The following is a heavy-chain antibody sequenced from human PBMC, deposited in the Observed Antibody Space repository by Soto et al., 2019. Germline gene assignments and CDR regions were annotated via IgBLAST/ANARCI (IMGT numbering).Heavy chain of an antibody. J-gene: IGHJ4*02. CDR1: GGSISSSSYY. CDR3: ARQGGLGFDY. V-gene: IGHV4-39*01. CDR2: IYYSGST. D-gene: IGHD6-19*01. Sequence: PETLSLTCPVSGGSISSSSYYWGWIRQPAGKGLEWIGSIYYSGSTYYNPSLKSRVTISVDTSKTQFSLKLSSVTAADTAVYYCARQGGLGFDYWGQGTLVTVSS.